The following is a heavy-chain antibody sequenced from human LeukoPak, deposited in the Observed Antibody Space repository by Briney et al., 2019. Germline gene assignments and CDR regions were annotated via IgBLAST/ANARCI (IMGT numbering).Heavy chain of an antibody. CDR3: AGNYYGSGSYYSEDRY. CDR2: IYTSGST. V-gene: IGHV4-61*02. J-gene: IGHJ4*02. D-gene: IGHD3-10*01. Sequence: SETLSLTCTVSGGSISSGSYYWSWIRQPAGKGLEWIGRIYTSGSTNYNPSLKSRVTISVDTSKKQFSLKLSSVTAADTAVYYCAGNYYGSGSYYSEDRYWGQGTLVTVSS. CDR1: GGSISSGSYY.